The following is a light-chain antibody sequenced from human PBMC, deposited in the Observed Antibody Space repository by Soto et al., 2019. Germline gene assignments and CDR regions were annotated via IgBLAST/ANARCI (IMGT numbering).Light chain of an antibody. J-gene: IGKJ1*01. CDR1: QNIYSN. CDR3: LQYHNLWA. V-gene: IGKV3-15*01. Sequence: ILMTQSPATLSVSPGVRATLSCRASQNIYSNVAWYQQRPGQAPRLLIYRASTRATGIPARFSGSGSGTEFTLTIRSRQSEDFTVYSCLQYHNLWAFGQGTKLEI. CDR2: RAS.